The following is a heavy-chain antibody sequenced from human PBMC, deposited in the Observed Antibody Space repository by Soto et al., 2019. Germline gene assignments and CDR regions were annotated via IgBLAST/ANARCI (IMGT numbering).Heavy chain of an antibody. CDR3: AKSRPQYSGSYYFDY. CDR1: GFTFDDYA. V-gene: IGHV3-9*01. D-gene: IGHD1-26*01. J-gene: IGHJ4*02. Sequence: LRLSCAASGFTFDDYAMHWVRQAPGKGLEWVSGISWNSGSIGYADSVKGRFTISRDNAKNSLYLQMNSLRAEDTALYYCAKSRPQYSGSYYFDYWGQGTLVTVSS. CDR2: ISWNSGSI.